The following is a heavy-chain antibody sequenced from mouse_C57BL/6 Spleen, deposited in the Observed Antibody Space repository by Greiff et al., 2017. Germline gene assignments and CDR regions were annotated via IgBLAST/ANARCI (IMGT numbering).Heavy chain of an antibody. V-gene: IGHV1-64*01. CDR3: ARRGDYYDFDY. CDR1: GYTFTSYW. D-gene: IGHD1-1*01. CDR2: IHPNSGST. J-gene: IGHJ2*01. Sequence: VQLQQPGAELVKPGASVKLSCKASGYTFTSYWMHWVKQRPGQGLEWIGMIHPNSGSTNYNEKFKSKATLTVDKSSSTAYMQLSSLTSEDSAVYYCARRGDYYDFDYWGQGTTLTVSS.